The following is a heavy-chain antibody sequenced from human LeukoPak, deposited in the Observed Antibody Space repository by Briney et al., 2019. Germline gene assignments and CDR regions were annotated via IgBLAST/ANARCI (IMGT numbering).Heavy chain of an antibody. Sequence: PGGSLRLSCAASGFTFSSYAMSWVRQAPGKGLEWVSCMSGSHDSTYCAAPVKGRFTISRDNYKNTLYLQMNSLRAEDTAAYYCAKPTVVITHWGQGTLVTVSS. CDR2: MSGSHDST. V-gene: IGHV3-23*01. D-gene: IGHD3-22*01. J-gene: IGHJ4*02. CDR1: GFTFSSYA. CDR3: AKPTVVITH.